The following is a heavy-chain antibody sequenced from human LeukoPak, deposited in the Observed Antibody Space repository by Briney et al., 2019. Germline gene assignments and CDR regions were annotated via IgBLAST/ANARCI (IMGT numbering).Heavy chain of an antibody. CDR3: ARTGLRSLAPFDY. Sequence: SETLSLTCTVSGSSITSDYYWGWIRQPPGKGLEWIGSIYHSGHTYYNPSLKSRVTISVDTSKKEFSLRLSSVTAADTAVYFCARTGLRSLAPFDYWGQGTLVTVSS. V-gene: IGHV4-38-2*02. D-gene: IGHD1-14*01. CDR2: IYHSGHT. CDR1: GSSITSDYY. J-gene: IGHJ4*02.